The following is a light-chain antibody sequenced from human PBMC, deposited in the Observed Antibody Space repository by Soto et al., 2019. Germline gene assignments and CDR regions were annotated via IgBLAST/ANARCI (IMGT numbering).Light chain of an antibody. CDR1: QDIAKY. CDR2: YAS. CDR3: QQYDDLLS. J-gene: IGKJ4*01. Sequence: DIQMTQSPSSLSASVGDRVTITCQASQDIAKYLNWYQQKPGNAPKLLIYYASELHAGVPSRFSGSGSGTDFTFTISRVKPEDFATYYCQQYDDLLSFGGGTKVEIK. V-gene: IGKV1-33*01.